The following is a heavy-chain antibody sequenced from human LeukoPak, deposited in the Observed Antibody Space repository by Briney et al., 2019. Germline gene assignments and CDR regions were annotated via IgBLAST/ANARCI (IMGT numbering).Heavy chain of an antibody. CDR2: MNPNSGNT. CDR1: GYTFSSYD. V-gene: IGHV1-8*01. CDR3: ARGRYYYDSSGYLNPNFDY. Sequence: ASVKVSCKASGYTFSSYDINWVRQATGQGLEWMGWMNPNSGNTGYAQKFQGRVTMTRNTSISTAYMELSSLRSEDTAVYYCARGRYYYDSSGYLNPNFDYWGQGTLVTVSS. J-gene: IGHJ4*02. D-gene: IGHD3-22*01.